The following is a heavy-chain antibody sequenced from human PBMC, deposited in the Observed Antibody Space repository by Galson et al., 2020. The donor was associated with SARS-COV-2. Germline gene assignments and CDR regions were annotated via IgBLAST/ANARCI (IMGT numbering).Heavy chain of an antibody. V-gene: IGHV3-33*01. CDR1: GFTFSSYG. Sequence: GGSLRLSCAASGFTFSSYGMHWVRQAPGKGLEWVAVIWYDGSNKYYADSVKGRFTISRDNSKNTLYLQMNSLRAEDTAVYYCARDPGFGELPNDYWGQGTLVTVSS. D-gene: IGHD3-10*01. J-gene: IGHJ4*02. CDR2: IWYDGSNK. CDR3: ARDPGFGELPNDY.